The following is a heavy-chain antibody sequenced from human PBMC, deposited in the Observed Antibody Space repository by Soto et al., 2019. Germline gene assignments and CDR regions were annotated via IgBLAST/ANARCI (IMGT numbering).Heavy chain of an antibody. V-gene: IGHV3-30*03. CDR2: ISYDGSNK. CDR1: GFTFSNYG. CDR3: ARDLHDYVSFRFDP. Sequence: GGSLILSCAASGFTFSNYGMYWVRQAPGKGLEWVAFISYDGSNKYYADSVKGRFTISRDNSKNTLYLQMNSLRAEDMAVYYCARDLHDYVSFRFDPWGQGTLVTVSS. D-gene: IGHD3-16*01. J-gene: IGHJ5*02.